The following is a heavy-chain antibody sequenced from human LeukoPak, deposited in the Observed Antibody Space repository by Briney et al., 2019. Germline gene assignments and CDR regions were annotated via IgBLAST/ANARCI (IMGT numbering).Heavy chain of an antibody. Sequence: PSETLSLTCTVSGGSISSYYWNWIRQPPGKGLEWIGCIYYSGSTNYNPSLKSRVTISVDTSKNQFSLKLSSVTAADTAVYYCARGFYHYDSSGYYLGRWGQGTLVTVSS. V-gene: IGHV4-59*01. J-gene: IGHJ4*02. CDR1: GGSISSYY. CDR3: ARGFYHYDSSGYYLGR. CDR2: IYYSGST. D-gene: IGHD3-22*01.